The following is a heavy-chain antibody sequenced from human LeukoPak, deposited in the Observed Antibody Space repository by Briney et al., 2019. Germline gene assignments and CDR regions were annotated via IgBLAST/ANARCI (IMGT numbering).Heavy chain of an antibody. Sequence: PGGSLRLSCAASGFSFSRYGMHWVRQAPGKGLEWVAVIWYDGSNEYYADSVKGRFTISRDNSKNTLYLQMNSLRAEDTAVYYCARIRPEGMGIWGQGTMVTVSS. V-gene: IGHV3-33*01. J-gene: IGHJ3*02. D-gene: IGHD2-8*01. CDR1: GFSFSRYG. CDR2: IWYDGSNE. CDR3: ARIRPEGMGI.